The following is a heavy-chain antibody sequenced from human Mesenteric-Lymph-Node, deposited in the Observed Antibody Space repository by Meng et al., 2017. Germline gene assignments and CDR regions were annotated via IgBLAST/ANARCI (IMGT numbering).Heavy chain of an antibody. D-gene: IGHD7-27*01. CDR1: GFTFSSYA. Sequence: GESLKISCAASGFTFSSYAMHWVRQAPGKGLEWVAVISYDGSNKYYADSVKGRFTISRDNSKNTLYLQMNSLRAEDTAVYYCAKDRLGNLDYWGQGTLVTVSS. J-gene: IGHJ4*02. CDR2: ISYDGSNK. V-gene: IGHV3-30*04. CDR3: AKDRLGNLDY.